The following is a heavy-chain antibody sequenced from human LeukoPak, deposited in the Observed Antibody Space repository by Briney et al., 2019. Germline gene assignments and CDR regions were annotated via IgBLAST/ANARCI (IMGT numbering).Heavy chain of an antibody. CDR1: GGSISSFY. CDR3: ARVGDSSGYYYYLDY. Sequence: SETLSLTCTVSGGSISSFYWTWIRQPPGKGLEWIGYIYYSGSTNFNPSLKSRVTISVDTSKNQFSLKLSSVTAADTAVYYCARVGDSSGYYYYLDYWGQGTLVTVSS. V-gene: IGHV4-59*01. D-gene: IGHD3-22*01. J-gene: IGHJ4*02. CDR2: IYYSGST.